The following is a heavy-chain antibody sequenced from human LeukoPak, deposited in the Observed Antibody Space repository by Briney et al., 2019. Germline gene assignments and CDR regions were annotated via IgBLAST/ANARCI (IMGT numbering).Heavy chain of an antibody. CDR3: SEGYFEPFDH. Sequence: SETLSLTCVVSGASVSSSHWSWIRQLPGKGLEWIGCLSYTGKTDYNPSLTSRVTISLDTSKNQVSLKLRSVTAADTAVYYCSEGYFEPFDHWGQGTLVTVSS. D-gene: IGHD2/OR15-2a*01. CDR1: GASVSSSH. V-gene: IGHV4-59*02. J-gene: IGHJ4*02. CDR2: LSYTGKT.